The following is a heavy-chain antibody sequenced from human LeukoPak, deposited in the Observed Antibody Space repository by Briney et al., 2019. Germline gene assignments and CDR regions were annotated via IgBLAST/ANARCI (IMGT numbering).Heavy chain of an antibody. J-gene: IGHJ4*02. CDR3: AIGGAVAVFDY. CDR1: GGSISSSNYY. CDR2: MYYSGSN. Sequence: PSETLSLTCTVSGGSISSSNYYWGWIRQPPGKGLEWIGSMYYSGSNYYNPSLKSRVTISVDKSKNQFSLKLSSVTAADTAVYYCAIGGAVAVFDYWGQGTLVTVSS. D-gene: IGHD2-21*01. V-gene: IGHV4-39*07.